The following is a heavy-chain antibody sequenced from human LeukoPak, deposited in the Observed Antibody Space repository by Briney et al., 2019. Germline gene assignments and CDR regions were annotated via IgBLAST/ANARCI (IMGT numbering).Heavy chain of an antibody. J-gene: IGHJ6*03. CDR2: IYYSGST. V-gene: IGHV4-39*07. D-gene: IGHD3-16*01. CDR3: ARDTAVWGPRYYYYYYYMDV. Sequence: SETLSLTCTVSGGSISSSSYYWGWIRQPPGKGLEWIGSIYYSGSTYYNPSLKSRVTISVDTSKNQFSLKLSSVTAADTAVYYCARDTAVWGPRYYYYYYYMDVWGKGTTVTVSS. CDR1: GGSISSSSYY.